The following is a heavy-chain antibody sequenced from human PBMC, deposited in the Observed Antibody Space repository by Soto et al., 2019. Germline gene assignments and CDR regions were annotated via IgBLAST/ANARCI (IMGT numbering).Heavy chain of an antibody. CDR3: ARAEMSITIFGVDKVNWFDP. CDR1: GGTFSSYA. V-gene: IGHV1-69*13. CDR2: IIPIFGTA. J-gene: IGHJ5*02. D-gene: IGHD3-3*01. Sequence: RASVKVSCKASGGTFSSYAISWVRQAPGQGLEWMGGIIPIFGTANYAQKFQGRVTITADESTSTAYMELSSLRSEDTAVYYCARAEMSITIFGVDKVNWFDPWGQGTLVTVSS.